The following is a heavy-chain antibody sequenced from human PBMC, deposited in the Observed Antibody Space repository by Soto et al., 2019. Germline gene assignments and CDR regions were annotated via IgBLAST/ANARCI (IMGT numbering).Heavy chain of an antibody. CDR3: ARGQTGDLYYFDY. CDR1: GFTFSSYG. D-gene: IGHD7-27*01. Sequence: GESLKISCAASGFTFSSYGMHWVRQAPGKGLEWVAVIWYDGSNKYYADSVKGRFTISRDNSKNTLYLQMNSLRAEDTAVYYCARGQTGDLYYFDYWGQGTLVTVSS. J-gene: IGHJ4*02. V-gene: IGHV3-33*01. CDR2: IWYDGSNK.